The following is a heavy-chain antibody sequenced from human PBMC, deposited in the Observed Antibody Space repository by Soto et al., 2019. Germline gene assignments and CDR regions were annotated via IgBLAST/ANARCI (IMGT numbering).Heavy chain of an antibody. Sequence: GGSLRLSCAASGFTFSSYGMSGVRQAPGKGLEWVSAISGSGGSTYYADSVKGRFTISRDNSKNTLYLQMNSLRAEDTAVYYCAKDSFSNYYDSSGPTGGDAFDIWGQGTMVTVSS. D-gene: IGHD3-22*01. CDR1: GFTFSSYG. V-gene: IGHV3-23*01. J-gene: IGHJ3*02. CDR3: AKDSFSNYYDSSGPTGGDAFDI. CDR2: ISGSGGST.